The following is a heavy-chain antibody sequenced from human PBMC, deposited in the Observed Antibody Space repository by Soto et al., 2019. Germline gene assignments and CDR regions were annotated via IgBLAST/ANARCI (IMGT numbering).Heavy chain of an antibody. Sequence: GGSLRLSCAASGFIFSGSAMHWVRQASGKGLEWVGRIRTKANNYATAYAASVKGRFTIFRDDSKNTAYLQMNSLKSEDTAVYYCSGITKGKDAFDIWGRGTMVTGSS. CDR2: IRTKANNYAT. CDR1: GFIFSGSA. V-gene: IGHV3-73*01. D-gene: IGHD1-20*01. J-gene: IGHJ3*02. CDR3: SGITKGKDAFDI.